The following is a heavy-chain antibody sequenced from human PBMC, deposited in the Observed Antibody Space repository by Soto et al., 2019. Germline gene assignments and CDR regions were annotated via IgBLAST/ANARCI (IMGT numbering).Heavy chain of an antibody. CDR3: ARDLAAAYY. V-gene: IGHV1-3*01. J-gene: IGHJ4*02. CDR2: INAGNGNT. Sequence: ASVKVSCKASGYTFTSYAMLWVRQAPGQRLEWMGWINAGNGNTKHSQKLQGRVTITRDTSASTAYMELSSLRSEDTAVYYCARDLAAAYYWGQGTLVTVSS. D-gene: IGHD6-13*01. CDR1: GYTFTSYA.